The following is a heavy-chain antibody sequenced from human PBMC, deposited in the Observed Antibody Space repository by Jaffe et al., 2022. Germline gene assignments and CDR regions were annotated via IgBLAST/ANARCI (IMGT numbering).Heavy chain of an antibody. Sequence: EVQLLESGGGLVQPGGSLRLSCAASGFTFSSYAMSWVRQAPGKGLEWVSAISGSGGSTYYADSVKGRFTISRDNSKNTLYLQMNSLRAEDTAVYYCAKGTDDYGDYYPYTKEVYYFDYWGQGTLVTVSS. J-gene: IGHJ4*02. V-gene: IGHV3-23*01. D-gene: IGHD4-17*01. CDR1: GFTFSSYA. CDR2: ISGSGGST. CDR3: AKGTDDYGDYYPYTKEVYYFDY.